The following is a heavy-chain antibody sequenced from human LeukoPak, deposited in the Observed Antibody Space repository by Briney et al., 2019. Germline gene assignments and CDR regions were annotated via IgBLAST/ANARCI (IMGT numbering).Heavy chain of an antibody. Sequence: GGSLRLSCAASGFTFSSYVMTWVRQAPGKGLAWVSTITGGGDYTYYVDSVKGRFTISRDNSKNTLYLQVNSLRAEDTAVYYCAKGMYTSTSYYDSWGQGTLVTVSS. CDR3: AKGMYTSTSYYDS. D-gene: IGHD6-19*01. CDR2: ITGGGDYT. CDR1: GFTFSSYV. V-gene: IGHV3-23*01. J-gene: IGHJ4*02.